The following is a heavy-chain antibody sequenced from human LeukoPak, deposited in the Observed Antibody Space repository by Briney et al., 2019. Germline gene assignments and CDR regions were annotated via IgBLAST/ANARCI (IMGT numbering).Heavy chain of an antibody. V-gene: IGHV6-1*01. Sequence: SQTLSLTCAISGDSVSSTFVTWNWIRQSPSRGLKWLGRTYYRSKWSNDYAVSVKSRITINPDTFKNQFSLQLNALTPEDTAVYYCARVRGGIFDYWGQGTPVTVSS. D-gene: IGHD2-15*01. J-gene: IGHJ4*02. CDR3: ARVRGGIFDY. CDR1: GDSVSSTFVT. CDR2: TYYRSKWSN.